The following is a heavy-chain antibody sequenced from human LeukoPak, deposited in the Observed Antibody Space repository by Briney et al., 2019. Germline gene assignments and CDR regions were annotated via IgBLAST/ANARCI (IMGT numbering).Heavy chain of an antibody. CDR2: IKQDGSEK. Sequence: GGSLRLSCAASGFTFSSYWMSWVRQAPGKGLEWVANIKQDGSEKYYVDSVKGRFTISRDNAKNSLYLQMNSLRAEDTAVYYCASSEVPDYYDSSGYKPFDYWGQGTLVTVSS. J-gene: IGHJ4*02. CDR1: GFTFSSYW. CDR3: ASSEVPDYYDSSGYKPFDY. D-gene: IGHD3-22*01. V-gene: IGHV3-7*01.